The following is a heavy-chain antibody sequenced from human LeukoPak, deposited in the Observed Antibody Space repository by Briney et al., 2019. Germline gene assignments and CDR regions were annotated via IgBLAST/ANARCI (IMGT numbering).Heavy chain of an antibody. D-gene: IGHD3-10*01. V-gene: IGHV1-69*05. CDR3: ARDEPYYYYFDY. CDR1: GGTFSSYA. J-gene: IGHJ4*02. CDR2: IIPIFGTA. Sequence: SVKVSCKASGGTFSSYAISWVRQAPGQGLEWMGRIIPIFGTANYAQKLQGRVTITTDESTSTAYMELSSLRSEDTAVYYCARDEPYYYYFDYWGQGTLVTVSS.